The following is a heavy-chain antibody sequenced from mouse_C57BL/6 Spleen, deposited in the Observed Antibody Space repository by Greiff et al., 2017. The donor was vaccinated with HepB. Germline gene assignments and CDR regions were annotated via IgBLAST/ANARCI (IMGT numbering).Heavy chain of an antibody. V-gene: IGHV1-42*01. D-gene: IGHD2-1*01. J-gene: IGHJ4*01. CDR3: ARRRVYYGNYGAMDY. CDR2: INPSTGGT. CDR1: GYSFTGYY. Sequence: EVQLVESGPELVKPGASVKISCKASGYSFTGYYMNWVKQSPEKSLELIGEINPSTGGTTYNQKFKAKATLTVDKSSSTAYMQLKSLTSEDSAVYYCARRRVYYGNYGAMDYWGQGTSVTGSS.